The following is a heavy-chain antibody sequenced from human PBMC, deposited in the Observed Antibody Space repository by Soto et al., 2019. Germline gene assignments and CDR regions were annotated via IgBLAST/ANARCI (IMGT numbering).Heavy chain of an antibody. J-gene: IGHJ4*02. CDR1: GVTPRGFD. CDR2: IKTKVENYAT. CDR3: TRRHCSRGGCYSDFDS. V-gene: IGHV3-73*01. D-gene: IGHD2-15*01. Sequence: GEALKISCAASGVTPRGFDIHWVRQASGGGLEWGGRIKTKVENYATALAASVKGRFTISRDDAKNAAYLEMNSLKIEDTAVYYCTRRHCSRGGCYSDFDSWGQGALVTVSS.